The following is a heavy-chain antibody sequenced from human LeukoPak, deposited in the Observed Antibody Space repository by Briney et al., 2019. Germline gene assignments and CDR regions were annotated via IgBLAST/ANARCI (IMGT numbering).Heavy chain of an antibody. V-gene: IGHV3-9*03. D-gene: IGHD3-3*01. J-gene: IGHJ3*02. CDR3: AKDITITIFGGRGAFDI. CDR2: ISWNSGSI. CDR1: GFTFDDYA. Sequence: GRSLRLSCAASGFTFDDYAMHWVRQAPGEGLEWVSGISWNSGSIGYADSVKGRFTISRDNAKNSLYLQMNSLRAEDMALYYCAKDITITIFGGRGAFDIWGQGTMVTVSS.